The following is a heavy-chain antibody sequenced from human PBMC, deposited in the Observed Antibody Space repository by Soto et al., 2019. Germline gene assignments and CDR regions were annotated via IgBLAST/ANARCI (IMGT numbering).Heavy chain of an antibody. CDR1: GGSISSGGYS. J-gene: IGHJ4*02. D-gene: IGHD3-9*01. Sequence: SETLSLTCAVSGGSISSGGYSWSWIRQPPGKGLEWIGYIYHSGSTYYNPSLKSRVTISVDRSKNQFSLKLSSVTAADTAVYYCARRTTGYWSFDYWGQGTRVTVSS. CDR2: IYHSGST. V-gene: IGHV4-30-2*01. CDR3: ARRTTGYWSFDY.